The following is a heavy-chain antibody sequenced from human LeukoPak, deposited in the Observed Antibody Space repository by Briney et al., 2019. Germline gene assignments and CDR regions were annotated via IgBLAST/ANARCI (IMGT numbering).Heavy chain of an antibody. J-gene: IGHJ4*02. V-gene: IGHV3-15*01. CDR3: TTDLPRSTSCSHDY. Sequence: GGSLRLSCAASGFTFSNSWMLWVRQAPGRGLEWVGRIKRDIDGGTTDYAAPVKGRFTITRDDSENTLYLQMNSLKTEDPAVYYCTTDLPRSTSCSHDYWGQGTQVTVSS. CDR1: GFTFSNSW. D-gene: IGHD2/OR15-2a*01. CDR2: IKRDIDGGTT.